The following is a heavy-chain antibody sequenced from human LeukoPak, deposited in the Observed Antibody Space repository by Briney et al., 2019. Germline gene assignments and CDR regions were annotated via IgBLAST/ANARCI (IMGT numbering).Heavy chain of an antibody. V-gene: IGHV3-74*01. Sequence: PGGSLRLSCAASGFTFSSYWMHWVRHAPGKGLGWVSRINSDGSSTSYADSVKGRFTISRDNAKNTLYLQMNSLRAEDTAVYYCARVGYCSSTSCYVGHDWGQGTLVTVSS. CDR1: GFTFSSYW. CDR2: INSDGSST. CDR3: ARVGYCSSTSCYVGHD. D-gene: IGHD2-2*01. J-gene: IGHJ4*02.